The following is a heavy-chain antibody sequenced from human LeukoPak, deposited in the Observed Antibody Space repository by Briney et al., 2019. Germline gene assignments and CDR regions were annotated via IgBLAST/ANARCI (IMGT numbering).Heavy chain of an antibody. V-gene: IGHV3-7*03. CDR2: IRQDGSVQ. CDR3: ARGWPLYSDGFDY. J-gene: IGHJ4*02. Sequence: GGSLRLSCAASGFTFSSYWMSWVRQAPGKGLEWVANIRQDGSVQNYVDSVKGRFTISRDNAKNSLYLQMNSLRAEDTAVYYCARGWPLYSDGFDYWGQGTLVTVSS. D-gene: IGHD3-16*02. CDR1: GFTFSSYW.